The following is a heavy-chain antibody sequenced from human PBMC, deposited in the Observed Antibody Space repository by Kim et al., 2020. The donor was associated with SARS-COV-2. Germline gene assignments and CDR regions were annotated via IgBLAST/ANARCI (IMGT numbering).Heavy chain of an antibody. CDR1: GFIFSSYG. V-gene: IGHV3-21*04. J-gene: IGHJ4*02. CDR3: VRRMAAAGGFDY. Sequence: GGSLRLSCAASGFIFSSYGMDWVRQAPGKGLEWVSSISTGSTYIYYADAVKGRFSISRDNAKNSLYLDVDGLRADDTAVYYCVRRMAAAGGFDYWGRGVLVSVSS. D-gene: IGHD6-13*01. CDR2: ISTGSTYI.